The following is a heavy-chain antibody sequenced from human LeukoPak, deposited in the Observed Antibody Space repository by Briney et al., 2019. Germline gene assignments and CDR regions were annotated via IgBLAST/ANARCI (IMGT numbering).Heavy chain of an antibody. CDR2: IRHNGEAT. V-gene: IGHV3-23*01. CDR3: AKDAGPSGEGATPAD. Sequence: PGGSLRLSCVASAFIFRNYAMSWVRQAAGKGLEWVSTIRHNGEATYFGDSVKGRFTICRDNTKNTLYLQMNSLRAEDTAIYFCAKDAGPSGEGATPADWGQGTLVTVSS. D-gene: IGHD1-26*01. CDR1: AFIFRNYA. J-gene: IGHJ4*02.